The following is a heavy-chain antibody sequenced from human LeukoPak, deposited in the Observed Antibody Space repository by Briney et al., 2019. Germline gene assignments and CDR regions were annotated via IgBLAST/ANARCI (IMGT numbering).Heavy chain of an antibody. J-gene: IGHJ4*02. CDR1: GGSVSDYY. Sequence: SETLSLTCTISGGSVSDYYWSWIRQSPGKGLEWIGYIYYTGSTTYNPSLKSRVTISADTSKNQFSLKLSSVTAADTAVYCASRKLGNDYWGQGTLVTVSS. CDR3: SRKLGNDY. D-gene: IGHD7-27*01. V-gene: IGHV4-59*02. CDR2: IYYTGST.